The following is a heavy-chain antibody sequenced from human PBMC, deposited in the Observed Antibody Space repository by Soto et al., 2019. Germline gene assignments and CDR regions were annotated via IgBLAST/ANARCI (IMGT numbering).Heavy chain of an antibody. V-gene: IGHV4-61*01. CDR3: ARDRVACGGDCSYYSGMDV. Sequence: LSLTCTVSGGSVSSGSYYWSWIRQPPGKGLEWIGYIYYSGSTNYNPSLKSRVTISVDTSKNQFSLKLSSVTAADTAVYYCARDRVACGGDCSYYSGMDVWGQGTTVTVSS. J-gene: IGHJ6*02. CDR2: IYYSGST. CDR1: GGSVSSGSYY. D-gene: IGHD2-21*02.